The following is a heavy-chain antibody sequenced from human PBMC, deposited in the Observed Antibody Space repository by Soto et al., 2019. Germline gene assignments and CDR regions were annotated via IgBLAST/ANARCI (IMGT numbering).Heavy chain of an antibody. V-gene: IGHV1-69*01. D-gene: IGHD2-8*01. Sequence: QVQLVQSGAEVREPGSSVKVSCEASGGTFRSYAIHWVRQAPGQGLEWMGGIIPMFGKPNYAEKFLGRVTISADESTRTAYTEVTRLKSEDTAVYYCAIIMETNYSYCMDVWGLGTTVTVSS. CDR1: GGTFRSYA. J-gene: IGHJ6*02. CDR3: AIIMETNYSYCMDV. CDR2: IIPMFGKP.